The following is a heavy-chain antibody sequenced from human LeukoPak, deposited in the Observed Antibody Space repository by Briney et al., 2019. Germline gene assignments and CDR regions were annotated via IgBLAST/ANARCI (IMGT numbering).Heavy chain of an antibody. CDR3: ARVWFGGYAMDV. J-gene: IGHJ6*02. V-gene: IGHV4-28*03. Sequence: PSETLSLTCAASGYSISSSNWWGWIRQPPGKGLEWLGYIYYSGNTYYNPSLKSRVTMSVDTSKNQFSLKLSSVTAVDTAVYYCARVWFGGYAMDVWGQGTTITVSS. CDR2: IYYSGNT. CDR1: GYSISSSNW. D-gene: IGHD3-10*01.